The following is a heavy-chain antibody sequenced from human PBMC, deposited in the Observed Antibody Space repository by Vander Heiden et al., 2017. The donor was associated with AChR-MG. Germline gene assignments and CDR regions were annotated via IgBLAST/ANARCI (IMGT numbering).Heavy chain of an antibody. D-gene: IGHD6-19*01. CDR3: AKSPAIAVAGTNFDY. CDR2: ISWNSGSI. J-gene: IGHJ4*02. Sequence: EVQLVESGGGLVQPGRSLRLSCAASGFTFDDYAMHWVRQAPGKGLEWVSGISWNSGSIGYADSVKGRFTISRDNAKNSLYLQMNSLRAEDTALYYCAKSPAIAVAGTNFDYWGQGTLVTVSS. CDR1: GFTFDDYA. V-gene: IGHV3-9*01.